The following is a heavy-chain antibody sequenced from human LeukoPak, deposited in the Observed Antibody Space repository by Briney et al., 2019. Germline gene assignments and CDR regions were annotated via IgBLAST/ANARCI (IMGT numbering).Heavy chain of an antibody. V-gene: IGHV4-30-4*07. CDR2: IYYSGST. Sequence: SQTLSLTCAVSGGSISSGGYSWSWIRQPPGKGLEWIGYIYYSGSTNYNPSLKSRVTISVDTSKDQFSLKLSSVTAADTAVYYCARDTVGHDFWSGYYYFDYWGQGTLVTVSS. CDR1: GGSISSGGYS. CDR3: ARDTVGHDFWSGYYYFDY. D-gene: IGHD3-3*01. J-gene: IGHJ4*02.